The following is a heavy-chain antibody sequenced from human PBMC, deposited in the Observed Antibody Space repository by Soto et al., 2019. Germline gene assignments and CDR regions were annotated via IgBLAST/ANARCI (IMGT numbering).Heavy chain of an antibody. Sequence: QVQLVESGGGVVPPGRSLRLSCAASGFTFSSYAMHWVRQAPGKGPEWVAVISYDGSSKTYADSVKGQFTISRDNSKNSLFLQMNNLRPEDTAVYYCARRNSDYSSVWSDAFDIWGQGTMVTVSS. V-gene: IGHV3-30-3*01. J-gene: IGHJ3*02. CDR3: ARRNSDYSSVWSDAFDI. CDR2: ISYDGSSK. CDR1: GFTFSSYA. D-gene: IGHD6-19*01.